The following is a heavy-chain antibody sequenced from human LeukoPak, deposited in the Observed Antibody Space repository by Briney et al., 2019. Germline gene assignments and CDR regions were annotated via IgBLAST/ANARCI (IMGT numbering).Heavy chain of an antibody. CDR3: TRHQGAGGSGVEY. CDR2: IRSKANNYAT. Sequence: GGSLRLSCAASGFIFSGSAMHWVRQASGKGLEWVGRIRSKANNYATTYAASVKGRFTISRDDSKNTAYLQMNSLKTEDTAVYYCTRHQGAGGSGVEYWGQGTLVTVSS. D-gene: IGHD2-15*01. V-gene: IGHV3-73*01. J-gene: IGHJ4*02. CDR1: GFIFSGSA.